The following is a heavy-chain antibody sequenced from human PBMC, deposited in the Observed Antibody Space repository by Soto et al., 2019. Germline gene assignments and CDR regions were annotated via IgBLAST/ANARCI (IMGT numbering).Heavy chain of an antibody. J-gene: IGHJ3*02. CDR1: GFTFSSYA. CDR2: ISYDGSNK. Sequence: QVQLVESGGGVVQPGRSLRLSCAASGFTFSSYAMHWVRQAPGKGLEWVAVISYDGSNKYYADSVKGRFTISRDNSKNTLYLRMNSLRAEDTAVYYCARDTTTVLAFDIWGQGTMVTVSS. CDR3: ARDTTTVLAFDI. V-gene: IGHV3-30-3*01. D-gene: IGHD4-17*01.